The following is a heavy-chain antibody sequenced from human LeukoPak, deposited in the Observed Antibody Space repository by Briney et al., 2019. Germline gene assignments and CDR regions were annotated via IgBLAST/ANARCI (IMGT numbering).Heavy chain of an antibody. Sequence: QAGGSLRLSCAASGFTFSSYAMSWVRQAPGKGLEWVSAISGSGGSTYYADSVKGRFTISRDNSKNTLYLQMNSLRAEDTAVYYCAKELRYFDWPSSYYYYYYGMDVWGQGTTVTVSS. D-gene: IGHD3-9*01. J-gene: IGHJ6*02. CDR2: ISGSGGST. CDR1: GFTFSSYA. CDR3: AKELRYFDWPSSYYYYYYGMDV. V-gene: IGHV3-23*01.